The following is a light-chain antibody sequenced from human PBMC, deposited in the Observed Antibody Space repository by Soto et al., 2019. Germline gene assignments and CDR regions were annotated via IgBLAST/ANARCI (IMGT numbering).Light chain of an antibody. CDR3: ATLDDGLSRYV. CDR2: TDH. CDR1: ISNIGSDS. Sequence: QSILTQSPSASGTPGQKVTIPCSGSISNIGSDSVSWFQQLPGSAPRLLIYTDHQRASGVPDRFSGYKSGTSASLDISGLQSADEAVYYCATLDDGLSRYVFGTGTKLTVL. J-gene: IGLJ1*01. V-gene: IGLV1-44*01.